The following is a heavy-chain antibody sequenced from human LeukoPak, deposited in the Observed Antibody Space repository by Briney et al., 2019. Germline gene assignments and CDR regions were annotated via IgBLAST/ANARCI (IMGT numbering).Heavy chain of an antibody. D-gene: IGHD6-13*01. V-gene: IGHV1-69*06. CDR2: IIPIFGTA. J-gene: IGHJ3*02. CDR1: GGTFSSYA. Sequence: SVKVSCKASGGTFSSYAISWVRQAPGQGLEWMGGIIPIFGTANYAQKFQGRVTITADKSTSTAYMELSSLRSEDTAVYYCARARIAAAGIADAFDIWGQGTMVTVSS. CDR3: ARARIAAAGIADAFDI.